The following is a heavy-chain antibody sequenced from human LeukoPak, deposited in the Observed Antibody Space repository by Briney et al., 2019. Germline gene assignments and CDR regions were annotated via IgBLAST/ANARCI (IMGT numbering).Heavy chain of an antibody. V-gene: IGHV1-2*02. CDR1: GYTFTGYY. D-gene: IGHD2-2*02. Sequence: ASVKVSCKASGYTFTGYYLHWVRQAPGQGLEWMGWINPNSGGTNYVQKFQGRVTMTRDTSIRTAYMELSRLISDDTAVYYCAGLYCISNSCYTGDYWGQGTLVTVSS. CDR3: AGLYCISNSCYTGDY. CDR2: INPNSGGT. J-gene: IGHJ4*02.